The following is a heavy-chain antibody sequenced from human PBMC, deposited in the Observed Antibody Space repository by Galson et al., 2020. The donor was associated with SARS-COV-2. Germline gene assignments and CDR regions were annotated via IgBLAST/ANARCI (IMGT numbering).Heavy chain of an antibody. V-gene: IGHV4-59*01. J-gene: IGHJ5*02. CDR3: AREDVLMGHNWCDP. D-gene: IGHD2-8*01. CDR2: IYYSGST. CDR1: GGTIGSSY. Sequence: ETSETLSLTCTVSGGTIGSSYWNWIRQAPGRGLEWIGYIYYSGSTAHNSSLKSRVTITLDMSKNQFSLKLRSVTAADTAVYYCAREDVLMGHNWCDPWGQGIQVTVSS.